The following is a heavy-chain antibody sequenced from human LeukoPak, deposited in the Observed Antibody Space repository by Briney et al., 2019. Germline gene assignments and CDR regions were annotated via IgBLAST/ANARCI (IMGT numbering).Heavy chain of an antibody. CDR2: ISGSAGST. V-gene: IGHV3-23*01. D-gene: IGHD5-12*01. CDR1: EFTFSSCG. J-gene: IGHJ4*02. Sequence: PGGSLRLSCAASEFTFSSCGMSWVRQSPAPGKGLEWVSSISGSAGSTFYADSVKGRFTISRDNSRDTLYLQMNSLRAEDTAVYYCAKDDLWLPDYWGQGTLVTVSS. CDR3: AKDDLWLPDY.